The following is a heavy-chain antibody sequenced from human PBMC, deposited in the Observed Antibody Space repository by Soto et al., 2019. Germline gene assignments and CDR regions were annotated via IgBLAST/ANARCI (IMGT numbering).Heavy chain of an antibody. D-gene: IGHD1-26*01. J-gene: IGHJ3*02. V-gene: IGHV5-51*01. CDR3: ARGQTVGRTVGAFDI. Sequence: EVQLVQSGAEVKKPGESLKISCKGSGYSFSTYYIGWVRQMPGKGLECMGIFYPGDSDTRYSPSFQGQVLISVDKAISTAYLHWGSLESSDTAVYYCARGQTVGRTVGAFDIWGQGTVVTVPS. CDR1: GYSFSTYY. CDR2: FYPGDSDT.